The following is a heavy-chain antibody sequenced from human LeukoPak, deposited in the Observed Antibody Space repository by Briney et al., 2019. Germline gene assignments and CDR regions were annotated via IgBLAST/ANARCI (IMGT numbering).Heavy chain of an antibody. Sequence: GASVKVSCKASGYTFSSYDINWVRQATGQRLEWMGWMNPNSGNTGYAQKFQGRVTRTRNTSISTAYMELSSLRSEDTAMYYCARGRNQRDLRLLLYWGQGTLVTVSS. J-gene: IGHJ4*02. CDR2: MNPNSGNT. CDR3: ARGRNQRDLRLLLY. V-gene: IGHV1-8*01. D-gene: IGHD1-14*01. CDR1: GYTFSSYD.